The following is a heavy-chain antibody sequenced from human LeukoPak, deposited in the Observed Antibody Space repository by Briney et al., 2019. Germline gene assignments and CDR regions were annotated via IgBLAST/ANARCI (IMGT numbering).Heavy chain of an antibody. CDR3: ARGPYSSGWYYKYYFDY. D-gene: IGHD6-19*01. CDR2: IYYSGST. CDR1: GGSISSSSYY. J-gene: IGHJ4*02. V-gene: IGHV4-39*01. Sequence: SETLSLTCTVSGGSISSSSYYWGWIRQPPGKGLEWIGSIYYSGSTYYNPSLKSRVTISVDTSKNPFSLKLTSVTAADTAVYYCARGPYSSGWYYKYYFDYWGQGTLVTVSS.